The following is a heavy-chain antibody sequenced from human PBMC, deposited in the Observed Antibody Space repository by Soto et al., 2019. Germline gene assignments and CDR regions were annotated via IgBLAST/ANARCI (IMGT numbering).Heavy chain of an antibody. D-gene: IGHD2-15*01. CDR1: GGSISSGGYY. Sequence: SETLSLTCTVSGGSISSGGYYWIRHRPHPGQGLVWTGNINNSECTYYTPSIKSRVTISVDTSKNQCSLKLSSVTAADPAVYNCGRVASGSGYCSCGRCYKGMEPMSYYYFDYWGQGTLVTVSS. CDR2: INNSECT. J-gene: IGHJ4*02. V-gene: IGHV4-31*03. CDR3: GRVASGSGYCSCGRCYKGMEPMSYYYFDY.